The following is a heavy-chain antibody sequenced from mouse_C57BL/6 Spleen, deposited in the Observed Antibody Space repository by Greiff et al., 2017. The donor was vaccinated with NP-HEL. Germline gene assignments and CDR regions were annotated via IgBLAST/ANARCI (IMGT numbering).Heavy chain of an antibody. CDR1: GYTFTDYE. Sequence: VQLQQSGAELVRPGASVTLSCKASGYTFTDYEMHWVKQTPVHGLDWIGAIDPETGGTAYNQKFKGKAILTADKSSSTAYMELRSLTSEDSAVYYCTRGGQLRLRFAYWGQGTLVTVSA. J-gene: IGHJ3*01. CDR3: TRGGQLRLRFAY. D-gene: IGHD3-2*02. V-gene: IGHV1-15*01. CDR2: IDPETGGT.